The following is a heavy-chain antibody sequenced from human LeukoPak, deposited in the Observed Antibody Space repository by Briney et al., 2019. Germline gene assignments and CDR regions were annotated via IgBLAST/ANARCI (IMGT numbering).Heavy chain of an antibody. CDR2: INAGNGNT. CDR3: ARDRAARGDDAFDI. Sequence: ASVKVSCKASGYTFTSYGISWVRQAPGQRLEWMGWINAGNGNTKYSQEFQGRVTITRDTSASTAYMELSSLRSEDMAVYYCARDRAARGDDAFDIWGQGTMVTVSS. J-gene: IGHJ3*02. D-gene: IGHD6-6*01. CDR1: GYTFTSYG. V-gene: IGHV1-3*03.